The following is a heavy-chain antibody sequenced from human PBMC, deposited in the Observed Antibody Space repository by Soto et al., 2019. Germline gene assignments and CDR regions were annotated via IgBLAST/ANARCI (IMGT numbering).Heavy chain of an antibody. V-gene: IGHV3-23*01. CDR1: GFTFSTYA. CDR3: AKDHREPYAPSWYYFDS. J-gene: IGHJ4*02. D-gene: IGHD6-13*01. CDR2: ISGPAGST. Sequence: EVQLLESGGGLVQPGGSLRLSCAASGFTFSTYAMNWVRQAPGKGLEWVSTISGPAGSTYYADSVKGRFSISRDNSKNTLWLQMNALRAEDTAIYYCAKDHREPYAPSWYYFDSWGQGSLVTVSS.